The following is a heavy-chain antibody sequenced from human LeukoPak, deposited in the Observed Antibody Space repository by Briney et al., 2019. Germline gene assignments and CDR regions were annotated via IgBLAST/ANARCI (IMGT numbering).Heavy chain of an antibody. CDR1: GFIFSNYD. D-gene: IGHD5-12*01. J-gene: IGHJ3*02. V-gene: IGHV3-23*01. Sequence: PGGSLRLSCAASGFIFSNYDMSLVRQAPGKGLEWVACIGGSGGAILYADSVKGRFTISRDNSKSTLYLQMNSLRADDTALYFCAKWMSRIQAFDIWGQGTMVTVS. CDR2: IGGSGGAI. CDR3: AKWMSRIQAFDI.